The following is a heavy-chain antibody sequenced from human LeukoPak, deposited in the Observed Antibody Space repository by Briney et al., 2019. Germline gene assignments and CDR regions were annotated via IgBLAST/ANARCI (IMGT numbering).Heavy chain of an antibody. Sequence: GESLKISCKGSGYSFTSYWIGWVRQMPGKGLEWMGIIYPGDSDTRYSPSFQGQVTISADKSISTAYPQWSSLKASDTAMYYCARHSDYYDSSGYLDYWGQGTLVTVSS. CDR1: GYSFTSYW. CDR3: ARHSDYYDSSGYLDY. CDR2: IYPGDSDT. V-gene: IGHV5-51*01. J-gene: IGHJ4*02. D-gene: IGHD3-22*01.